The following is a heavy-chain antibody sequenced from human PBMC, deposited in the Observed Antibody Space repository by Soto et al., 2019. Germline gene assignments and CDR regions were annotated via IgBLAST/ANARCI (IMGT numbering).Heavy chain of an antibody. CDR3: AHRQRLTQGGPSDAFDI. CDR2: IYWNDDK. J-gene: IGHJ3*02. V-gene: IGHV2-5*01. Sequence: QITLKESGPTLVKPTQPLTLTCTFSGFSLSTSGVGVGWIRQPPGKALEWLALIYWNDDKRYSPSLKSRLTITKDTSKNQVVLTMTNMDPVDTATYYCAHRQRLTQGGPSDAFDIWGQGTMVTVSS. CDR1: GFSLSTSGVG.